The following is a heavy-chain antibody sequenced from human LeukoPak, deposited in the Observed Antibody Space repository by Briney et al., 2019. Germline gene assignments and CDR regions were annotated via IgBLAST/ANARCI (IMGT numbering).Heavy chain of an antibody. CDR1: GFTVSSFW. J-gene: IGHJ5*02. CDR3: TRGRGAYGWFDP. D-gene: IGHD3-10*01. Sequence: GGSLRLSCAASGFTVSSFWMHWVRKAPGKGLVWVSRISSDGSNTYYADSVRGRFTISRDTAMNTLYLHMHSLREEDTADYYCTRGRGAYGWFDPWGQGTQVTVSS. V-gene: IGHV3-74*01. CDR2: ISSDGSNT.